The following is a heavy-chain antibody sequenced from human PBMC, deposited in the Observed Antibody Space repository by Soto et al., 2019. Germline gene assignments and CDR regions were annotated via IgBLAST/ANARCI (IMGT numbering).Heavy chain of an antibody. CDR1: GDTFSFYT. J-gene: IGHJ4*02. CDR2: VNPILSMS. V-gene: IGHV1-69*02. D-gene: IGHD3-10*01. Sequence: QVQMVQSGAEVKKPGSSVKVSCKASGDTFSFYTINWVRQAPGLGLEWMGRVNPILSMSNYAQKFQGRVTMTEDKHTSTAYMELRSLRSEDTAFYYCATSYGSGYRAFDYWGQGALVTVSS. CDR3: ATSYGSGYRAFDY.